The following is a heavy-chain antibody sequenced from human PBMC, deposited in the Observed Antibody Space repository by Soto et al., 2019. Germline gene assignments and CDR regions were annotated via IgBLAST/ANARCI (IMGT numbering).Heavy chain of an antibody. CDR2: ISSSSSYI. J-gene: IGHJ5*02. CDR3: ARVRHPDYDFWTADSRDWFDP. CDR1: GFTFSSYS. V-gene: IGHV3-21*01. D-gene: IGHD3-3*01. Sequence: PGGSLRLSCAASGFTFSSYSMNWVRQAPGKGLEWVSSISSSSSYIYYADSVKGRFTISRDNAKNSLYLQMNSLRAEDTAVYYCARVRHPDYDFWTADSRDWFDPWGQGTLVTVSS.